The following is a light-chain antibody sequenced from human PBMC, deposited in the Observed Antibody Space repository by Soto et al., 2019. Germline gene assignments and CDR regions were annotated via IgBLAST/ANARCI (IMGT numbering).Light chain of an antibody. Sequence: EVVLTQSPGTVSLSPGERATLSCRASQSITSSYIAWYQQKPGQAPRLLIYAASSRATGIPDRFSGSGSGTDFTLSISRLAPEDFAVYYCHQYGSSVTWTFGQGTKVEIK. CDR3: HQYGSSVTWT. CDR1: QSITSSY. V-gene: IGKV3-20*01. CDR2: AAS. J-gene: IGKJ1*01.